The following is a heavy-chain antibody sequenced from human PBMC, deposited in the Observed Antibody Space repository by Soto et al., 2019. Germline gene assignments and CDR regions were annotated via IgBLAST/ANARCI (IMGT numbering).Heavy chain of an antibody. CDR1: GGSISSGDYY. D-gene: IGHD4-17*01. V-gene: IGHV4-30-4*01. CDR3: ARGGSDYGDYRWFDP. CDR2: IYYSGST. J-gene: IGHJ5*02. Sequence: SETLSLTCTVSGGSISSGDYYWSWIRQPPGKGLEWIGYIYYSGSTYYNPSLKSRVTISVDTSKNQFSLKLSSVTAADTAVYYCARGGSDYGDYRWFDPWGQGTLVTVSS.